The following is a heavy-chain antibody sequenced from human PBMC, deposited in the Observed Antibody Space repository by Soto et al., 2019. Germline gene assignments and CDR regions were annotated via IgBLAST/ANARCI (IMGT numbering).Heavy chain of an antibody. J-gene: IGHJ1*01. CDR3: AKDGAVAGTKYFQH. D-gene: IGHD6-19*01. Sequence: GGSLRLSCAASGFTFSSYAMNWVRQAPGKGLEWVSTISGSGGSTYYADSVKGRFTISRDNSKNTLYLQMNSLRAEDTAVYYCAKDGAVAGTKYFQHWGQGTLVTVSS. CDR1: GFTFSSYA. V-gene: IGHV3-23*01. CDR2: ISGSGGST.